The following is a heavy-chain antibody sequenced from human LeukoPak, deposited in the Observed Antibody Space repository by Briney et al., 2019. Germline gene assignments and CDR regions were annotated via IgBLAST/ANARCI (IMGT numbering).Heavy chain of an antibody. J-gene: IGHJ4*02. V-gene: IGHV3-21*01. D-gene: IGHD2-21*02. CDR2: ISGSGDFI. Sequence: GGSLRLSCAVSGFSFSSFGMIWVRQAPGKGLEWLASISGSGDFIYYADSVKGRFTISKDNTKNSVHLQLTSLRAEDTDVYYCARDSEAYCGGDCYFYFDYWGQGTRVTVSS. CDR3: ARDSEAYCGGDCYFYFDY. CDR1: GFSFSSFG.